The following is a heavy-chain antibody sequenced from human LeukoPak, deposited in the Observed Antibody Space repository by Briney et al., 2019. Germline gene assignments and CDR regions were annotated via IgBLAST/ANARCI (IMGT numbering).Heavy chain of an antibody. CDR1: GFTFSSYD. Sequence: LSLSCAASGFTFSSYDMSWVRQAPGKGVEWIGYIHHTGSTYYNPSLKSRVAISVDRSKNRFSLKLSSVTAADTAIYFCARTRTYCGGDCYYIDPWGQGTLVTVSS. J-gene: IGHJ5*02. CDR2: IHHTGST. V-gene: IGHV4-30-2*01. CDR3: ARTRTYCGGDCYYIDP. D-gene: IGHD2-21*02.